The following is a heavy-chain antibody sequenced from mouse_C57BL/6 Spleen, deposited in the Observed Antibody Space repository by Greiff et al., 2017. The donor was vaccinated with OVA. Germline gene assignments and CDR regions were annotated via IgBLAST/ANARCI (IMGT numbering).Heavy chain of an antibody. V-gene: IGHV3-6*01. Sequence: EVQLVESGPGLVKPSQSLSLTCSVTGYSITSGYYWNWIRQFPGNKLEWMGYISYDGSNNYNPSLKNRISITRDTSKNQFFLKLNSVTTEDTATYYCADSSGYGRFAYWGQGTLVTVSA. D-gene: IGHD3-2*02. J-gene: IGHJ3*01. CDR1: GYSITSGYY. CDR3: ADSSGYGRFAY. CDR2: ISYDGSN.